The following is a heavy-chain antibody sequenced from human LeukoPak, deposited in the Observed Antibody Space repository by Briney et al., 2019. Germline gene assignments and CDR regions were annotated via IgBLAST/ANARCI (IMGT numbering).Heavy chain of an antibody. CDR1: GFTFSDYY. CDR3: AGARYYYYGMDV. Sequence: GGSLRLSCAASGFTFSDYYTSWIRQAPGKGLEWVSYISSSGSTIYYADSVKGRFTISRDNAKNSLYLQMNSLRAEDTAVYYCAGARYYYYGMDVWGQGTTVTVSS. J-gene: IGHJ6*02. CDR2: ISSSGSTI. V-gene: IGHV3-11*01.